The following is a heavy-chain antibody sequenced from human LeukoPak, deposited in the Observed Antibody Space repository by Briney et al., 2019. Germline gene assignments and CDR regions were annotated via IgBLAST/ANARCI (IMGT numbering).Heavy chain of an antibody. V-gene: IGHV3-48*02. CDR2: ISGTSSLI. J-gene: IGHJ4*02. D-gene: IGHD3-3*01. Sequence: PGGSLRLSCAASGFTFSTYSMNWVRQAPGKGLEWVSYISGTSSLIYYADSVKGRFTISRDNAKHSLYLQMNSLSDEDTAVYYGVRDQFFSFDYWGQGTLVTVSS. CDR3: VRDQFFSFDY. CDR1: GFTFSTYS.